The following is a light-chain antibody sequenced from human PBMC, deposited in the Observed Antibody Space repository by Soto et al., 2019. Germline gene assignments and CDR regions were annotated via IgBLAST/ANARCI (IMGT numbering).Light chain of an antibody. CDR3: QQRSNWPLT. CDR1: QSVSSD. CDR2: DAS. Sequence: IVLTQSPCTLSLSTGERATLFCRASQSVSSDFLAWYQQKPGQAPRLLIYDASKRATGSPARFSGSGYGTDFTLTISSLEPEDFAVYYCQQRSNWPLTFGGGTKVDIK. V-gene: IGKV3-11*01. J-gene: IGKJ4*01.